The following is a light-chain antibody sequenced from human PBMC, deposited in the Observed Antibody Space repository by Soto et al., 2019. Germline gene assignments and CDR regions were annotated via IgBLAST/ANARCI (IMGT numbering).Light chain of an antibody. V-gene: IGLV2-14*01. CDR1: SSDVVGYNY. Sequence: QSALTQPASVSGSPGQSITISCTGTSSDVVGYNYVSWYQQQPGKAPKFMIYDVTNRPSGVSNRFSGSKSGNTASLTISGLQAEDEAHYYCCSYTTSNTRQIVFGTGTKVTVL. J-gene: IGLJ1*01. CDR2: DVT. CDR3: CSYTTSNTRQIV.